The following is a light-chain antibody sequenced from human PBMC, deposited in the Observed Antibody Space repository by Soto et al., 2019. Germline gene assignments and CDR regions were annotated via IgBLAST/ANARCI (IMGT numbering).Light chain of an antibody. J-gene: IGKJ2*01. CDR3: QQYDRSPGYT. Sequence: EIVLTQSPGTLSLSPGERATLSCRASQSVSRYLAWYQQKPGQSPRLLISGASSKANGIPDRFSGSGSGTDFTLTISRLEPEDFAVYYFQQYDRSPGYTFGQGTKLEIK. V-gene: IGKV3-20*01. CDR1: QSVSRY. CDR2: GAS.